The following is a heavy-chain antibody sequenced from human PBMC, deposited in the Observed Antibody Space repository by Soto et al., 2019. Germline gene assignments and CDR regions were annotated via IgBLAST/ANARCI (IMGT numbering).Heavy chain of an antibody. D-gene: IGHD6-6*01. CDR2: IYYSGST. Sequence: NPSETLSLTCTVSGGSISSYYWSWIRQPPGKGLEWIGYIYYSGSTNYNPSLKSRVTISVDTSKNQFSLKLSSVTAADTAVYYCARDPAARAGYYGMDVWGQGTTVTVSS. CDR1: GGSISSYY. CDR3: ARDPAARAGYYGMDV. J-gene: IGHJ6*02. V-gene: IGHV4-59*01.